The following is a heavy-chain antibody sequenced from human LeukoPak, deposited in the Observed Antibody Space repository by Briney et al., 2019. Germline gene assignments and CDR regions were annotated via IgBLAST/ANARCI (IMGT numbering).Heavy chain of an antibody. J-gene: IGHJ4*02. Sequence: SETLSLTCTVSGGSISSGGYYWSWIRQPPGKGLEWIGEINHSGSTNYNPSLKSRVTISVDTSKNQFSLKLSSVTAADTAVYYCARLPRPDYVWGSYRRDYWGQGTLVTVSS. CDR3: ARLPRPDYVWGSYRRDY. CDR1: GGSISSGGYY. V-gene: IGHV4-39*07. CDR2: INHSGST. D-gene: IGHD3-16*02.